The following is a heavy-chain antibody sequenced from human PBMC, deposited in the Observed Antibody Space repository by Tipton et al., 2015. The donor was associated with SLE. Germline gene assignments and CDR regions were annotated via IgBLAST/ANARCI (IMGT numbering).Heavy chain of an antibody. CDR1: GGSISSSSYY. V-gene: IGHV4-39*07. J-gene: IGHJ4*02. Sequence: LRLSCTVSGGSISSSSYYWGWIRQPPGKGLEWIGRIYYSGSTYYNTSLKSRVTISVDTSKNQFSLKLSSVTAADTAVYYCVRSYDYWGQGTLVTVSS. D-gene: IGHD1-26*01. CDR3: VRSYDY. CDR2: IYYSGST.